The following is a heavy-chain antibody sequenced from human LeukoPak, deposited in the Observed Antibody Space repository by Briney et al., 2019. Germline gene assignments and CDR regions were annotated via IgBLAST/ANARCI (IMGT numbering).Heavy chain of an antibody. V-gene: IGHV3-7*01. CDR2: INQDGSEE. CDR3: VRDGGVSGYDLLDY. CDR1: GFTFSNYW. D-gene: IGHD5-12*01. J-gene: IGHJ4*02. Sequence: GGSLRLSCAASGFTFSNYWMSWVRQAPGKGLEWVAHINQDGSEEHYMDSVKARFIISRDNAKNSPSLQMDSLRAEDTAVYYCVRDGGVSGYDLLDYWGQETLVTVSS.